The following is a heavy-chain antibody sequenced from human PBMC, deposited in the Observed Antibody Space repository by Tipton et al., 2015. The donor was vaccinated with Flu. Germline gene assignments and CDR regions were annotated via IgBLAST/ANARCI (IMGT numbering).Heavy chain of an antibody. Sequence: GSLRLSCAASGFTFSRYAMSWVRQAPGKGLEWVAFIHYDGSNKYYTDSVKGRFTISRDSSKTTLYLQMNSLRPEDTAVYYCAKVVVAETHNYYGMDVWGQGTTVTVSS. CDR1: GFTFSRYA. J-gene: IGHJ6*02. CDR3: AKVVVAETHNYYGMDV. CDR2: IHYDGSNK. D-gene: IGHD5-12*01. V-gene: IGHV3-30*02.